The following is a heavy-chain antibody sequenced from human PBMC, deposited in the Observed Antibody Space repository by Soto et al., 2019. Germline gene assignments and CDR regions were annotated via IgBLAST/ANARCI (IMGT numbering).Heavy chain of an antibody. CDR1: GFTFSSYG. D-gene: IGHD3-3*02. CDR2: IWYFGSNK. Sequence: QVQLVESGGGVVQPGRSLRLSCAATGFTFSSYGMHWVRQAPGKGLEWVEVIWYFGSNKYYADSVKGRFTISRDNSNNPLSVHMNSLRADDTAVYYCARDPRHLWSGYIYYYGMVVWGQGTPVTFS. J-gene: IGHJ6*02. CDR3: ARDPRHLWSGYIYYYGMVV. V-gene: IGHV3-33*01.